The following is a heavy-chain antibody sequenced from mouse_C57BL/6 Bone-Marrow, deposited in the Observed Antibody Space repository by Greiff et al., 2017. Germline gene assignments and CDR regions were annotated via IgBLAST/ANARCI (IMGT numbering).Heavy chain of an antibody. D-gene: IGHD2-4*01. Sequence: VQLQQPGAELVKPGASVKMSCKASGYTFTSYWITWVKQRPGQGLGWIGDIYPGSGSTNYNEKFKSKATLTVDTASSTAYMLLSSLTSDDSSVYYCARSDDYPRFAYWGQGTLVTVSA. CDR3: ARSDDYPRFAY. CDR1: GYTFTSYW. V-gene: IGHV1-55*01. J-gene: IGHJ3*01. CDR2: IYPGSGST.